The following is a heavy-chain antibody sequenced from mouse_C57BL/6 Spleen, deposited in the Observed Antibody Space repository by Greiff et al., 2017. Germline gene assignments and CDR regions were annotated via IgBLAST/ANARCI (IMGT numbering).Heavy chain of an antibody. V-gene: IGHV5-17*01. Sequence: EVMLVESGGGLVKPGGSLKLSCAASGFTFSDYGMHWVRQAPEKGLEWVAYISRGSSTIYYADTVKGRSTISRDNAKNTLCLQMTSLRSEDTAVYYCARTKAGLRQEFAYWGQGTLVTVSA. D-gene: IGHD6-5*01. CDR3: ARTKAGLRQEFAY. CDR2: ISRGSSTI. CDR1: GFTFSDYG. J-gene: IGHJ3*01.